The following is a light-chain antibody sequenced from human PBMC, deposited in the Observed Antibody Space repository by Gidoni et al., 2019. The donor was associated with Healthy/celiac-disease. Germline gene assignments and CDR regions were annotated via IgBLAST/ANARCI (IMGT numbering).Light chain of an antibody. CDR2: DTS. J-gene: IGLJ2*01. Sequence: QAVVTQEPSLTVSPGGTVTLTCGSSTGAVTSGHYPYWFQQKPGQAPRTLIYDTSNHHSWTPARFSGSLLGGKASLTLSGAQPEDESEYYCLLSYSGARLVFGGGTKLTVL. CDR1: TGAVTSGHY. V-gene: IGLV7-46*01. CDR3: LLSYSGARLV.